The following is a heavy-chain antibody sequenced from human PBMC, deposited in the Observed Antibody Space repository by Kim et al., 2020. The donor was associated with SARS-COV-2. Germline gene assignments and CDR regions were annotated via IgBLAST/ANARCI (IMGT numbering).Heavy chain of an antibody. D-gene: IGHD3-10*02. J-gene: IGHJ4*02. Sequence: GGSLRLSCAASGFTFSHDWMTWVRQAPGKGLEWVANINQDGGESYYVDSVKGRFTISRDNAKNSLYLQMNSLRVEDTAVYYCARSVFGDNYWGQETMVSGSS. CDR1: GFTFSHDW. V-gene: IGHV3-7*01. CDR3: ARSVFGDNY. CDR2: INQDGGES.